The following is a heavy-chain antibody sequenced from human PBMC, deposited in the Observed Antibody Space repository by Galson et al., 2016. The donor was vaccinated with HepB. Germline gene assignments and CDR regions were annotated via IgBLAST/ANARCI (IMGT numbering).Heavy chain of an antibody. CDR1: GFTFNDYY. J-gene: IGHJ6*02. CDR3: ARDETGDYYYGMDV. Sequence: SLRLSCAASGFTFNDYYINWIRQAPGKGLEWVSYISGGGESISYAGSVKGRFTISRDNAKNSVYLQMNSLRAEDTAVYFCARDETGDYYYGMDVWGQGTTVTVSS. CDR2: ISGGGESI. V-gene: IGHV3-11*01.